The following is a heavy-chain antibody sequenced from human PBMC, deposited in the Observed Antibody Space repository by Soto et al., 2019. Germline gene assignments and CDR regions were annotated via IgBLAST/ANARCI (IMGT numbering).Heavy chain of an antibody. CDR1: GYTFTNYD. D-gene: IGHD3-10*01. CDR3: ARNPPSTGWFDP. V-gene: IGHV1-8*01. J-gene: IGHJ5*02. CDR2: MNANDGRT. Sequence: ASVKVSCKASGYTFTNYDINWVRQATGQGPEWMGWMNANDGRTGYAQKFQGRVTMTRDASIATAYMELSSLTSEDTAVYYCARNPPSTGWFDPWGQGTRVTVS.